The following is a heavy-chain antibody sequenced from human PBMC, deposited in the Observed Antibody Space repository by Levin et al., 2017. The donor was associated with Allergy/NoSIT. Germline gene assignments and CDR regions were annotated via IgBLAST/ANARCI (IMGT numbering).Heavy chain of an antibody. J-gene: IGHJ4*02. V-gene: IGHV3-21*01. CDR3: ARDTGVWQQTDY. D-gene: IGHD6-13*01. Sequence: ETLSLTCAASGFTFSSYGMNWVRQAPGKGLEWVSSISSSSTYIFYADSVKGRFTISRDNAKNSLYLQMNSLRAEDTAVYYCARDTGVWQQTDYWGQGTLVTVSS. CDR1: GFTFSSYG. CDR2: ISSSSTYI.